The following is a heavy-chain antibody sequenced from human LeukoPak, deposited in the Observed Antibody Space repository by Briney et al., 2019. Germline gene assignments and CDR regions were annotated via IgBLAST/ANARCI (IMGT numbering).Heavy chain of an antibody. J-gene: IGHJ4*02. D-gene: IGHD6-19*01. V-gene: IGHV1-18*01. CDR3: ARDLTTRSRGLTDY. CDR1: GGTFSNYA. CDR2: ISAYNGNT. Sequence: GSSVKVSCKASGGTFSNYAISWVRQAPGQGLEWMGWISAYNGNTNYAQKLQGRVTMTTDTSTSTAYMELRSLRSDDTAVYYCARDLTTRSRGLTDYWGQGTLVTVSS.